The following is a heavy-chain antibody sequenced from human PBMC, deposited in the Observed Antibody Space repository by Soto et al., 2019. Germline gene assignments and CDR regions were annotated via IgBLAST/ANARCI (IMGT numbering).Heavy chain of an antibody. J-gene: IGHJ4*02. CDR1: GGTFSSYA. Sequence: QVQLVQSGAEVKKPGSSVKVSCKASGGTFSSYAISWVRQAPGQGLEWMGGIIPIFGTANYAQKFQGRVTXXAXEXXXXXYMELSSLRSEDTAVYYCARFPGYDFWSGYFFDYWGQGTLVTVSS. D-gene: IGHD3-3*01. CDR3: ARFPGYDFWSGYFFDY. V-gene: IGHV1-69*01. CDR2: IIPIFGTA.